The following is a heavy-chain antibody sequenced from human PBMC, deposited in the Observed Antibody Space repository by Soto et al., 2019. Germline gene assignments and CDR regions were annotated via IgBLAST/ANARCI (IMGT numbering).Heavy chain of an antibody. Sequence: ASVKVSCKASGYTFTSYGISWVRQAPGQGLEWMGWISAYNGNTNYAQKLQGRVTMTTDTSTSTAYMELRSLRSDDTAVYYCARHGITIFGVVIPTFDYWGQGTLVTVSS. CDR3: ARHGITIFGVVIPTFDY. CDR1: GYTFTSYG. D-gene: IGHD3-3*01. J-gene: IGHJ4*02. CDR2: ISAYNGNT. V-gene: IGHV1-18*01.